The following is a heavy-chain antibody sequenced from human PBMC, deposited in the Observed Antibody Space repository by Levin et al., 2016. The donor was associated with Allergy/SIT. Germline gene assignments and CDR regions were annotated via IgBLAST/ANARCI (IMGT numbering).Heavy chain of an antibody. CDR2: INSDGSST. Sequence: GESLKISCAASGFTFSSHWMHWVRQGPGKGLVWVSRINSDGSSTIYADSVKGRFTISRGNAKNTVFLQMNSLRAEDTAVYFCARDYDILTGSGLGYWGQGTLVTVSS. CDR1: GFTFSSHW. CDR3: ARDYDILTGSGLGY. D-gene: IGHD3-9*01. J-gene: IGHJ4*02. V-gene: IGHV3-74*01.